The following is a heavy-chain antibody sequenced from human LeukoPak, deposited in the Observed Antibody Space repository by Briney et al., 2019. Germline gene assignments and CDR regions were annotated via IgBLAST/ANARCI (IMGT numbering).Heavy chain of an antibody. CDR1: GFTFSDYI. D-gene: IGHD3-3*01. V-gene: IGHV3-21*01. J-gene: IGHJ4*02. CDR2: ISSSSSYM. CDR3: ASWAGNTQSDSWSGPFDY. Sequence: GGSLRLSCAASGFTFSDYIMNWVRQAPGKGLEWVSSISSSSSYMKYAESVRGRFTISRDNAKNSLYLHMSSLRAEDTAVYYCASWAGNTQSDSWSGPFDYWGQGTLVTVSS.